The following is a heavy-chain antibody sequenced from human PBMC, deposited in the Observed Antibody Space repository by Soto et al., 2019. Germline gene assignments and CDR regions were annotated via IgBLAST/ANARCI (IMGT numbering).Heavy chain of an antibody. CDR1: GFTFSSYG. Sequence: GGSLRLSCAASGFTFSSYGMHWVRQAPGKGLEWVAVISYDGSNKYYADSVKGRFTISRDNSKNTLYLQMNSLRAEDTAVYYCAKDDCSGGSCPPPIIDYWGQGTLVTVSS. V-gene: IGHV3-30*18. J-gene: IGHJ4*02. D-gene: IGHD2-15*01. CDR3: AKDDCSGGSCPPPIIDY. CDR2: ISYDGSNK.